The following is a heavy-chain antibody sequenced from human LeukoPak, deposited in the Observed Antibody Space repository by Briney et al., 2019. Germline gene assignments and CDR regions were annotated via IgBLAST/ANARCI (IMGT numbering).Heavy chain of an antibody. Sequence: ASVKVSCKASGYTFTGYYMHWVRQAPGQGLEWMGGIIPIFGTANYAQKFQGRVTITADESTSTAYMELSSLRSEDTAVYYCARHHMVTTYYFDYWGQGTLVTVSS. CDR2: IIPIFGTA. D-gene: IGHD5-18*01. J-gene: IGHJ4*02. V-gene: IGHV1-69*13. CDR1: GYTFTGYY. CDR3: ARHHMVTTYYFDY.